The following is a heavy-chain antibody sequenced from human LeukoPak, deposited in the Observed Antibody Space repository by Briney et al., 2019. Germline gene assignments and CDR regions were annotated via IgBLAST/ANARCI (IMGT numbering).Heavy chain of an antibody. CDR1: GGSISTGSDY. J-gene: IGHJ6*03. Sequence: PSETLSLTCTVSGGSISTGSDYWGWVRQPPGKGLEWIGSIYYSGSTYYNPSLKSRVTISVDTSKNQFSLKLSSVAAADTAVYYCARVYGSGSYYNGYYYYYMDVWGKGTTVTISS. CDR2: IYYSGST. V-gene: IGHV4-39*01. D-gene: IGHD3-10*01. CDR3: ARVYGSGSYYNGYYYYYMDV.